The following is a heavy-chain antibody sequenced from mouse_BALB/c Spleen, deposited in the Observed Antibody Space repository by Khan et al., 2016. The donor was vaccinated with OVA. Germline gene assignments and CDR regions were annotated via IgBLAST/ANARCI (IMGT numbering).Heavy chain of an antibody. Sequence: VQLQESGAELARPGASVKMSCKASGYTFTSYTIHWIKKRPGQGLEWIGYINPSNDYTNYNQKFKDKAILTTDKSSTTAYLRLSSLTSDDSAVYNCVRDGAYHRNDGWFAYWGQGTLVTVSA. CDR1: GYTFTSYT. CDR2: INPSNDYT. V-gene: IGHV1-4*01. D-gene: IGHD2-14*01. CDR3: VRDGAYHRNDGWFAY. J-gene: IGHJ3*01.